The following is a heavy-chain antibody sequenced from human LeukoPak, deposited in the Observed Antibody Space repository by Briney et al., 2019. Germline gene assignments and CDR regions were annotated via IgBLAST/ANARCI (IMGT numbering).Heavy chain of an antibody. D-gene: IGHD3-16*02. V-gene: IGHV3-11*05. J-gene: IGHJ4*02. Sequence: GGSLRLSCAASGFTFSDYYMSWIRQAPGKGLEWVSYISSSSYINYADSVKGRLTISRDNAKNSLYLQMNSLRADDTAVYYCARERLGELSYHDYWGQGTLVTVSS. CDR3: ARERLGELSYHDY. CDR2: ISSSSYI. CDR1: GFTFSDYY.